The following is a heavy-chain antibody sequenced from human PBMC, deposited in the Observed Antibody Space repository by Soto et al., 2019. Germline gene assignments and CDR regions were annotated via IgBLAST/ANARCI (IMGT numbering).Heavy chain of an antibody. V-gene: IGHV1-69*13. Sequence: SVKVSCKASGGTFSSYAISWVRQAPGQGLEWMGGIIPIFGTANYAQKFQGRVTITADESTSTAYMELSSLRSEDTAVYYCARAYVMGSPAAYYYGMDVWGQGTTVTVSS. CDR3: ARAYVMGSPAAYYYGMDV. CDR2: IIPIFGTA. D-gene: IGHD6-25*01. J-gene: IGHJ6*02. CDR1: GGTFSSYA.